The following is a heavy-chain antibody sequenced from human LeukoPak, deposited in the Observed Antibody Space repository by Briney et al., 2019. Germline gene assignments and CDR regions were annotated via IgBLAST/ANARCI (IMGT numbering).Heavy chain of an antibody. Sequence: SETLSLTCAVYGGSFSGYYWSWIRQPPGKGLEWIGEINHSGSTNYNPSLKSRVTISVDTSKNQFSLKLSSVTAADTAVYYCARPSHQYYDFWSGRTGLGAFDIWGQGTMVTVSS. J-gene: IGHJ3*02. CDR2: INHSGST. V-gene: IGHV4-34*01. D-gene: IGHD3-3*01. CDR1: GGSFSGYY. CDR3: ARPSHQYYDFWSGRTGLGAFDI.